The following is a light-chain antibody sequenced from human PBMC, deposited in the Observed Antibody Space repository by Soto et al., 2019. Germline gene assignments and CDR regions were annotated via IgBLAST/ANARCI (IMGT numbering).Light chain of an antibody. CDR3: QQSYSISWT. CDR2: AAS. Sequence: DIRMTQSPSSLSASVGDRVTITCRASQTISSSLNWYQQKPGKAPKLLIYAASSLQIGVPSRFSGSGSGTDFTLTISSLQPEDFATYYCQQSYSISWTFGQGTKVEIK. V-gene: IGKV1-39*01. CDR1: QTISSS. J-gene: IGKJ1*01.